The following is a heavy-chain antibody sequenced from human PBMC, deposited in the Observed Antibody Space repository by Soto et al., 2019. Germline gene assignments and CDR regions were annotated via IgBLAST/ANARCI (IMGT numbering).Heavy chain of an antibody. J-gene: IGHJ4*02. CDR3: AKTAGAVAGTVYGY. D-gene: IGHD6-19*01. Sequence: EVQLLESGGGLVQRGGSLRLSCVASGFTFSSYAMGWVRQAPGKGLEWVSSIGGSGGTTYADSVKGRFTISRDNSKTTLYLQMNSLRAEDTAVYYCAKTAGAVAGTVYGYWGQGALVTVSS. CDR2: IGGSGGTT. V-gene: IGHV3-23*01. CDR1: GFTFSSYA.